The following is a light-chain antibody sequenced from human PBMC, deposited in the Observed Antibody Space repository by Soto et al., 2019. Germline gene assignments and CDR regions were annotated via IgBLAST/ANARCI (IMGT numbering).Light chain of an antibody. CDR1: SSDVGGYNY. V-gene: IGLV2-14*01. Sequence: QSALTQPASVSRSPGQSITISCTGTSSDVGGYNYVSWYQQHPGKAPKLMIYDVSNRPSGVSNRFSGSKSGNTASLTISGLQAEDEADYYCSSYTSSSFVVFGGGTKLTV. CDR3: SSYTSSSFVV. CDR2: DVS. J-gene: IGLJ2*01.